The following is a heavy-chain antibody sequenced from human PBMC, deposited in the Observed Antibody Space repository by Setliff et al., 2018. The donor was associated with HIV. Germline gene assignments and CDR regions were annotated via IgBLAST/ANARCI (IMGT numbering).Heavy chain of an antibody. Sequence: SETLSLTCAVYGGSLSGYHWRWIRQPPGKGLEWIGDVSHTGSTNYNPSLKSRITISADTPKNQFSLKLSSVTAADTDVYYCAREGTYSGTYWVRRVASFDIWGQGTMVTVSS. CDR2: VSHTGST. CDR1: GGSLSGYH. V-gene: IGHV4-34*01. D-gene: IGHD1-26*01. CDR3: AREGTYSGTYWVRRVASFDI. J-gene: IGHJ3*02.